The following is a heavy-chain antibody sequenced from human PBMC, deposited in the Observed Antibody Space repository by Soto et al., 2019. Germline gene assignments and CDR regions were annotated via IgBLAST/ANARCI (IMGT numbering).Heavy chain of an antibody. CDR2: INAGNGNT. CDR1: GYTFISYA. Sequence: ASVKVSCKASGYTFISYAIHWVRQAPGQRLEWMGWINAGNGNTKYSQKFQGRVTITRDTSASTAYMELTSLRSEDTAVYYCARELQGLYYFDYWGQGTLVTV. J-gene: IGHJ4*02. CDR3: ARELQGLYYFDY. D-gene: IGHD2-15*01. V-gene: IGHV1-3*01.